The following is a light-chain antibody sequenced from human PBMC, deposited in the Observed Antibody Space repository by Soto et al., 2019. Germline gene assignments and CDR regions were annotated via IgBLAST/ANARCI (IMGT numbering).Light chain of an antibody. Sequence: QSALTQPASVSGSPGQSITISCTGTSSDVGGYNYVSWYQQYSGKAPKLMIYDVTNRPSGVSNRFSASKSGNTASLTISGLQAGDGADYSCASYTSLTTPDYVFATGTKVTVL. J-gene: IGLJ1*01. V-gene: IGLV2-14*01. CDR3: ASYTSLTTPDYV. CDR2: DVT. CDR1: SSDVGGYNY.